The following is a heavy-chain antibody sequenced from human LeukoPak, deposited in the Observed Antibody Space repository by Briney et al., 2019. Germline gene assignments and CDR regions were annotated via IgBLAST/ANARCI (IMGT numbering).Heavy chain of an antibody. CDR1: GYTITNYW. CDR3: ARRGYCSGGSCFSAAFDI. Sequence: GESLKISCKGSGYTITNYWIGWVRQMPGKGLEWMGIIYPGDSDTRYSPSFQGQVTISADKSISTAYLQWSSLKASDTAIYCCARRGYCSGGSCFSAAFDIWGQGTMVTVSS. CDR2: IYPGDSDT. D-gene: IGHD2-15*01. J-gene: IGHJ3*02. V-gene: IGHV5-51*01.